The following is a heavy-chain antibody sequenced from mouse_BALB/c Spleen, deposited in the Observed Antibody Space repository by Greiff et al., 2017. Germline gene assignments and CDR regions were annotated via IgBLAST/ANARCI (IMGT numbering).Heavy chain of an antibody. CDR3: ARNYYGSSYDFDY. Sequence: EVNVVESGGGLVQPGGSLKLSCAASGFTFSSYTMSWVRQTPEKRLEWVAYISNGGGSTYYPDTVKGRFTISRDNAKNTLYLQMSSLKSEDTAMYYCARNYYGSSYDFDYWGQGTTLTVSS. V-gene: IGHV5-12-2*01. D-gene: IGHD1-1*01. CDR2: ISNGGGST. CDR1: GFTFSSYT. J-gene: IGHJ2*01.